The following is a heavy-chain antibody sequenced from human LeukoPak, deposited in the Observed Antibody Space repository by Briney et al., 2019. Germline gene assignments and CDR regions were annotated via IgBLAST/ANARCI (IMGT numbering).Heavy chain of an antibody. Sequence: SGGSLRLSCAASGFTFRSYGMHWVRQAPGKGLEWVAFIRYDGSNKYYADSVKGRFTISRDNSKNTLYLQMNSLRAEDTAVYYCESDIVVVPAAIRAEYFQHWGQGTLVTVSS. CDR2: IRYDGSNK. V-gene: IGHV3-30*02. CDR1: GFTFRSYG. D-gene: IGHD2-2*02. J-gene: IGHJ1*01. CDR3: ESDIVVVPAAIRAEYFQH.